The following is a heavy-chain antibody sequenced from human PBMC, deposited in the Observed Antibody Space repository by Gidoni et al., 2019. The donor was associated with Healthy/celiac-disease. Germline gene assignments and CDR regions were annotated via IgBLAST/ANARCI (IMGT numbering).Heavy chain of an antibody. D-gene: IGHD3-3*01. CDR2: ISTSGST. CDR3: ARGYYDFWRKSYYYMDV. V-gene: IGHV4-61*02. CDR1: GGSISSGSSY. Sequence: QVQLQESGPGLVTPSQNLSLTCTVSGGSISSGSSYWSWIRQPAGKGLVWIGRISTSGSTHSTPSLKSRVTISVDTSQNQFSLKLSSVTAADTAVYYCARGYYDFWRKSYYYMDVWGKGTTVTVSS. J-gene: IGHJ6*03.